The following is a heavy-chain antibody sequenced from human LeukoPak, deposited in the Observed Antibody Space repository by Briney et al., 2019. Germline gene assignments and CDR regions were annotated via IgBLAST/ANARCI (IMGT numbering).Heavy chain of an antibody. V-gene: IGHV1-18*01. CDR2: ISAYNGNT. J-gene: IGHJ4*02. D-gene: IGHD6-13*01. Sequence: ASVKVSCKASGYTFTSYGISWVRQAPGQGLEWMGWISAYNGNTNYAQKLQARVTMTTDTSTSTAYMELRSLRSDDTAVYYCARDRGYSSSWYRDYWGQGTLVTVSS. CDR1: GYTFTSYG. CDR3: ARDRGYSSSWYRDY.